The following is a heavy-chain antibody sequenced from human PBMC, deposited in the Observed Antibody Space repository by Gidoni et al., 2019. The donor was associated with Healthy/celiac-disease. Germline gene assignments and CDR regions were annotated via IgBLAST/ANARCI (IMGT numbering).Heavy chain of an antibody. V-gene: IGHV3-23*01. J-gene: IGHJ4*02. D-gene: IGHD1-26*01. CDR1: GVTFSSYA. CDR2: ISGSGGST. CDR3: AKDGIVGANYFDY. Sequence: EVQLLESGGVLVQPGGSLRLPCADSGVTFSSYAMSWVRRAPGKGLEWVSAISGSGGSTYYADSVKGRFTISRDNSKNTLYLQMNSLRAEDTAVYYCAKDGIVGANYFDYWGQGTLVTVSS.